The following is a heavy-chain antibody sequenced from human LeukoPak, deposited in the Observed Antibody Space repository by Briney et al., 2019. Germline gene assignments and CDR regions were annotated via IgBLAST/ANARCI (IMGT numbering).Heavy chain of an antibody. J-gene: IGHJ3*02. V-gene: IGHV1-69*13. CDR2: IIPIFGTA. CDR3: ASQGVAAAPSWAFDI. CDR1: GGTFSSYA. Sequence: SVKVSCKASGGTFSSYAISWVRQAPGQGLEWMGGIIPIFGTANYAQKFQGRVTITADESTSTAYMELRSLRSDDTAVYYCASQGVAAAPSWAFDIWGQGTMVTVSS. D-gene: IGHD6-13*01.